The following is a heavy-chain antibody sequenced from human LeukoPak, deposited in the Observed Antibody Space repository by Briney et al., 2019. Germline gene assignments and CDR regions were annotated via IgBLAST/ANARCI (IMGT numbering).Heavy chain of an antibody. V-gene: IGHV3-23*01. CDR3: AKDFRGLTMIVVETLDY. CDR1: GFTFSSYA. CDR2: ISGSGGST. Sequence: GGSLRLSCAASGFTFSSYAMSWARQAPGKGLEWVSAISGSGGSTYYADSVKGRFTISRDNSKNTLYLQMNSLRAEDTAVYYCAKDFRGLTMIVVETLDYWGQGTLVTVSS. D-gene: IGHD3-22*01. J-gene: IGHJ4*02.